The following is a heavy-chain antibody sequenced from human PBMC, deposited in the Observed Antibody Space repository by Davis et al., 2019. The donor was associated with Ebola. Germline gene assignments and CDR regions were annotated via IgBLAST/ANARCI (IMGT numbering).Heavy chain of an antibody. V-gene: IGHV1-69*06. J-gene: IGHJ5*02. D-gene: IGHD1-1*01. CDR3: ARDDWNQNWFDP. CDR2: IIPIFGTA. Sequence: SVKVSCKASAYPFTSFGISWLRHSPGQGLEWMGGIIPIFGTANYAQKFQGRVTITADKSTSTAYMELSSLRSEDTAVYYCARDDWNQNWFDPWGQGTLVTVSS. CDR1: AYPFTSFG.